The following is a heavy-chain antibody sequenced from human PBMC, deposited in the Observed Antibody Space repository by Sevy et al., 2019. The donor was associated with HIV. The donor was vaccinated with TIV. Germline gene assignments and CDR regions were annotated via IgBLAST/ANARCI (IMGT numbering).Heavy chain of an antibody. D-gene: IGHD2-15*01. CDR2: MSFDGSNK. CDR3: ARDRIPDIAVVLPTFDY. CDR1: GFIFSSYA. J-gene: IGHJ4*02. V-gene: IGHV3-30*04. Sequence: GGSLRLSCAASGFIFSSYAMHWVRQAPGKGLEWVAVMSFDGSNKYYADSVKGRFTISRDNSKKTLYLQMNSLRTEDTAVYYCARDRIPDIAVVLPTFDYWGQGTLVTVSS.